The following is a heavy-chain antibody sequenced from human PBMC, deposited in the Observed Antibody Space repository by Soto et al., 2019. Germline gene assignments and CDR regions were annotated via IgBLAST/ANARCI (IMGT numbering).Heavy chain of an antibody. V-gene: IGHV3-48*01. Sequence: GGSLRLSCAASGFTFSSYSMNWVRQAPGKGLEWVSYISSSSSTIYYADSVKGRFTISRDNAKNSLYLQMNSLRAEDTAVYYCARVPGAVVPEREFDYWGQGTLVTVSS. CDR2: ISSSSSTI. CDR3: ARVPGAVVPEREFDY. J-gene: IGHJ4*02. CDR1: GFTFSSYS. D-gene: IGHD2-15*01.